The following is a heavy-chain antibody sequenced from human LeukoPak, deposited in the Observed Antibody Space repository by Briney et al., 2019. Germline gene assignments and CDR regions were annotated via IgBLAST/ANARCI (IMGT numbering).Heavy chain of an antibody. CDR1: GGSISSSSYY. CDR3: ASYIEYNWNDGCPLYIDY. Sequence: SETLSLTCTVSGGSISSSSYYWGWIRQPPGKGLEWIGSIYYSGSTYYNPSLKSRVTISVDTSKNQFSLKLSSVTAADTAVYYRASYIEYNWNDGCPLYIDYWGQGTLVTVSS. J-gene: IGHJ4*02. V-gene: IGHV4-39*07. CDR2: IYYSGST. D-gene: IGHD1-1*01.